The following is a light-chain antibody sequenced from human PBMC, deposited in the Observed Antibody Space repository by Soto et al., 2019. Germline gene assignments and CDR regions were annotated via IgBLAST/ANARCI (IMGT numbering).Light chain of an antibody. CDR3: QSYDSSLSAFYV. CDR1: SSNIGAGYD. Sequence: VLTQPPSVSGAPGQRVTISCTGSSSNIGAGYDVHWYQQLPGTAPKLLIYGNSNRPSGVPDRFSGSKSGTSASLAITGLQAEDEADYYCQSYDSSLSAFYVFGTGTQGHRP. V-gene: IGLV1-40*01. CDR2: GNS. J-gene: IGLJ1*01.